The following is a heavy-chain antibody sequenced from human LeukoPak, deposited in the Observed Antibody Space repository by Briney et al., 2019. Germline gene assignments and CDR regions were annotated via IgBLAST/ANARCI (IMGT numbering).Heavy chain of an antibody. CDR2: IYYSGST. V-gene: IGHV4-59*08. CDR3: ARQREVYYDSYFDY. D-gene: IGHD3-3*01. J-gene: IGHJ4*02. CDR1: GGSISSYY. Sequence: PSETLSLTCTVSGGSISSYYWSWIRQPPGKGLGWIGYIYYSGSTNYNPSLKSRVTISVDTSKNQFSLKLSSVTAADTAVYYCARQREVYYDSYFDYWGQGTLVTVSS.